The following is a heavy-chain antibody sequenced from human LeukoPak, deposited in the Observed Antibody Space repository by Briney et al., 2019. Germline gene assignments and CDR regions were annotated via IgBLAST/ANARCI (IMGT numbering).Heavy chain of an antibody. CDR1: GFTFSSYA. V-gene: IGHV3-30*04. CDR3: ARGRVVVTAQFRAGIDF. Sequence: GGSLRLSCAASGFTFSSYAMHWVRQAPGKGLEWVAVISFDGSNEYYADSVKGRFTISRDNSKNTLYLQMNSLRAEDTAVYYCARGRVVVTAQFRAGIDFWGQGTLVTVSS. J-gene: IGHJ4*02. D-gene: IGHD2-21*02. CDR2: ISFDGSNE.